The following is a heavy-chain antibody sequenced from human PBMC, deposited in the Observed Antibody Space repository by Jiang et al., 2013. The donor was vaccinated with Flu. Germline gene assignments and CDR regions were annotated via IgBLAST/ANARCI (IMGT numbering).Heavy chain of an antibody. J-gene: IGHJ4*02. D-gene: IGHD3-10*01. CDR3: VGVEANFFAH. CDR1: GGSIATSW. CDR2: IYVSGRD. Sequence: LLKPSETLSLTCSVSGGSIATSWWSWIRQPAGKGLEWIGRIYVSGRDSYNPSLQSRVIMSVRTSRSQVSLKLTSVTAADTAVYYCVGVEANFFAHWGRGTLVTVSS. V-gene: IGHV4-4*07.